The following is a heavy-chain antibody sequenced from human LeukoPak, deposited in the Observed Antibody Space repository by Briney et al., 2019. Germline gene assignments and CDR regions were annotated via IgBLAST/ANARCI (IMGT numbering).Heavy chain of an antibody. CDR2: INPNSGGT. V-gene: IGHV1-2*02. Sequence: ASVKVSCKASGYTFTDYYMYWVRQAPGQGLEWMGWINPNSGGTNYAQKFQGRVTMTRNTSISTAYMELSSLRSEDTAVYYCARAVPYYFDYWGQGTLVTVSS. CDR3: ARAVPYYFDY. CDR1: GYTFTDYY. J-gene: IGHJ4*02.